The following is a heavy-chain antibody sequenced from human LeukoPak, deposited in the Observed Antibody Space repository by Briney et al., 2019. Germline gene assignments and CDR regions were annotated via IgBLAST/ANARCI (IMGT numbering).Heavy chain of an antibody. J-gene: IGHJ5*02. Sequence: GASLKVSCKASVYTFTRYFMHWVRQAPGQRLEWMGVVNPSSGSTTYSQKFQGRVTMTRDTSTSTVYMDLRSLRSEDTAVYYCARAVGPRGGNWFDPWGQGTLVTVSS. V-gene: IGHV1-46*01. CDR2: VNPSSGST. CDR1: VYTFTRYF. D-gene: IGHD1-26*01. CDR3: ARAVGPRGGNWFDP.